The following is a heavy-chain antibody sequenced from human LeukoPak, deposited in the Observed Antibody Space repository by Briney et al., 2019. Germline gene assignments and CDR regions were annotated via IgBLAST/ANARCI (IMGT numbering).Heavy chain of an antibody. Sequence: GGSLRLSCAASGFTFSNYAMSWVRQAPGKGLDWVSTVTNSGGATYYADSVKGRFTISRDNSKNTLYLQMNSLRAEDTALYYCAKLWFGELYFDSWGQGTLVTVSS. CDR3: AKLWFGELYFDS. J-gene: IGHJ4*02. V-gene: IGHV3-23*01. CDR2: VTNSGGAT. CDR1: GFTFSNYA. D-gene: IGHD3-10*01.